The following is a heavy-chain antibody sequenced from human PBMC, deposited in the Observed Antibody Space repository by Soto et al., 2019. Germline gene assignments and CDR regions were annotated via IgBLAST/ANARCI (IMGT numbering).Heavy chain of an antibody. D-gene: IGHD5-18*01. CDR3: ASDGYSYYYYGMDV. J-gene: IGHJ6*02. Sequence: QVQLVESGGGVVQPGRSLRLSCAASGFTFSSYGMHWVRQAPGKGLEWVAVIWYDGSNKYYADSVKGRFTISRDNSKNPLYLQMNCLKADNTAVYYCASDGYSYYYYGMDVWGQGTTVTVSS. V-gene: IGHV3-33*01. CDR2: IWYDGSNK. CDR1: GFTFSSYG.